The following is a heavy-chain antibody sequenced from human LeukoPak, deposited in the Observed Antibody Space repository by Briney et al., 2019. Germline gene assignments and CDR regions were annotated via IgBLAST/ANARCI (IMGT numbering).Heavy chain of an antibody. CDR2: IYYSGST. D-gene: IGHD3-10*01. J-gene: IGHJ4*02. V-gene: IGHV4-39*01. CDR3: ARTSYGSGRYIDY. CDR1: GGSISSSSYY. Sequence: SETLSLTCTVSGGSISSSSYYWGWFRQPPGKGLEWIGSIYYSGSTYYNPSLKSRVTISVDTSKNQFSLNLSSVTAADTAVYYCARTSYGSGRYIDYWGQGTLVTVSS.